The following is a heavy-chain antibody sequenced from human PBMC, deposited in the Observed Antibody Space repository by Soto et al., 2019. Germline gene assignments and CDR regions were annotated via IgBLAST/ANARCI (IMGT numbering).Heavy chain of an antibody. CDR3: GMVDVYVTPSPQDV. J-gene: IGHJ6*04. CDR2: IYYSGST. V-gene: IGHV4-59*03. CDR1: WGSISSYY. D-gene: IGHD2-8*01. Sequence: SETLSLTSTVSWGSISSYYWSWIRHPPGKGLEWIGYIYYSGSTNYAQNLQGRVTLTTDTSTNTAYMEQTTLRSNDTAKYYCGMVDVYVTPSPQDVWGKGTTVTVSS.